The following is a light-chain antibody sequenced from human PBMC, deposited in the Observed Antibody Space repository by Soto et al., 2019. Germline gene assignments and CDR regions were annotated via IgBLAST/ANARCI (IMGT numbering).Light chain of an antibody. CDR3: SSYTSSSTYVV. V-gene: IGLV2-14*01. CDR1: SSDVGGYNY. J-gene: IGLJ2*01. CDR2: DVS. Sequence: QSALTQPASVSVYPGQSITISCTGTSSDVGGYNYVSWYQQHPGKAPKLMIYDVSNRPSGVSNRFSGSKSGNTASLTIPGLQAEDEADYYCSSYTSSSTYVVFGGGTKLTVL.